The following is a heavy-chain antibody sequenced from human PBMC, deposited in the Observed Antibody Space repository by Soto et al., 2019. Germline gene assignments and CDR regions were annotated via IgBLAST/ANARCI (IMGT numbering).Heavy chain of an antibody. J-gene: IGHJ4*02. V-gene: IGHV5-51*01. Sequence: GESLKISCKGSGYSFTSYWIGWVRQRPGKGLEWMGIMYPSDSDTRYSPSFQGQVIISADKSISTAYLQWSSLKASDTAMYYCARGNYDSWSGFYLKYFFDYWGQGTLVTVPQ. D-gene: IGHD3-3*01. CDR3: ARGNYDSWSGFYLKYFFDY. CDR1: GYSFTSYW. CDR2: MYPSDSDT.